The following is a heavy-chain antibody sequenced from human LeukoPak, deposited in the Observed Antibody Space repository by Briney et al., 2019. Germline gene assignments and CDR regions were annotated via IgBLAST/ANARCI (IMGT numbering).Heavy chain of an antibody. CDR3: AKGRHYYDSSGYYSIFDY. CDR2: ISWNSSSI. Sequence: PGGSLRLSCAASGFTFDDYAMHWVRQAPGKGLEWVSGISWNSSSIGYADSVKGRFTISRDNAKNSLYLQMNSLRAEDTALYYCAKGRHYYDSSGYYSIFDYWGQGTLVTVSS. V-gene: IGHV3-9*01. D-gene: IGHD3-22*01. CDR1: GFTFDDYA. J-gene: IGHJ4*02.